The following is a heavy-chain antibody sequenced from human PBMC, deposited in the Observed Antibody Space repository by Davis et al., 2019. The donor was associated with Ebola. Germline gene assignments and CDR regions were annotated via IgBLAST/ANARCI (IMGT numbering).Heavy chain of an antibody. V-gene: IGHV1-69*13. D-gene: IGHD5-12*01. CDR3: AFPGGGLGYDFGYFYAMGV. CDR1: GGTFSNFA. CDR2: IIPLFRTP. Sequence: AASVKVSCKASGGTFSNFAISWVRQAPGEGLEWMGGIIPLFRTPHYAQKFQGRLTITADESTTTAYMELSSLRSDDTAVYYCAFPGGGLGYDFGYFYAMGVWGQGTTVSVSS. J-gene: IGHJ6*02.